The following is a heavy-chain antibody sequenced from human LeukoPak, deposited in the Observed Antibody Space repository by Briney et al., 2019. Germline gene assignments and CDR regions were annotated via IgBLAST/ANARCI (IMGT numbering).Heavy chain of an antibody. V-gene: IGHV3-21*01. D-gene: IGHD1-26*01. CDR3: ARVKVGATGRGFDY. Sequence: GGSLRLSCAASGFTFSSYSMNWVRQAPGKGLEWVSSISSSSSYIYYADSVKGRFTISRDNAKNSLYLQMNSLRAEDTAVYYRARVKVGATGRGFDYWGQGTLVTVSS. J-gene: IGHJ4*02. CDR2: ISSSSSYI. CDR1: GFTFSSYS.